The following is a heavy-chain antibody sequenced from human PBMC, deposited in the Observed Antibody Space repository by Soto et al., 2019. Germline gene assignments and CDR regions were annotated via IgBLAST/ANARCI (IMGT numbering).Heavy chain of an antibody. V-gene: IGHV4-59*01. Sequence: SETLSLTCTVSGDSISSSYWSWIRQSPGKGLEWIGYIYYSGSTNYNASLKSRVTISVDTSKNQFSLKLSSVTPADTAVYYCARLYPYYDIWTGSLIYGFDFWGQGTMVT. CDR2: IYYSGST. CDR3: ARLYPYYDIWTGSLIYGFDF. D-gene: IGHD3-9*01. CDR1: GDSISSSY. J-gene: IGHJ3*01.